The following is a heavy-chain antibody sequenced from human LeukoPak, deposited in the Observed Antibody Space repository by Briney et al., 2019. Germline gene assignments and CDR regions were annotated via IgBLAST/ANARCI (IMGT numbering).Heavy chain of an antibody. CDR1: GYAFTTYD. Sequence: ASVKVSCKASGYAFTTYDINWVRQATGQGLEWLGWVNPNSGNAGYAQKFQGRVSMTRDTSISTAYMELSSLRSEDTAVYHCARNVASTGYFVYWGQGTLVTVSS. V-gene: IGHV1-8*01. D-gene: IGHD2-21*01. CDR2: VNPNSGNA. J-gene: IGHJ4*02. CDR3: ARNVASTGYFVY.